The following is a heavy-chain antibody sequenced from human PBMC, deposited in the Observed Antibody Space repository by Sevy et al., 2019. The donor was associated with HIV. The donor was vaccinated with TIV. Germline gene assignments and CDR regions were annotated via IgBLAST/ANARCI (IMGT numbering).Heavy chain of an antibody. V-gene: IGHV3-23*01. CDR2: ISGTGDYK. J-gene: IGHJ4*02. CDR3: AKKMGGGSGMAFLVDY. Sequence: GGSLRLSCAASGFTFSNFAMGWVRQAPGKGLDWISVISGTGDYKYYAYSVKGRFTISRDNSKNTLSLQMNSLRAEDTAIFYCAKKMGGGSGMAFLVDYWGQGTLVTVSS. D-gene: IGHD5-18*01. CDR1: GFTFSNFA.